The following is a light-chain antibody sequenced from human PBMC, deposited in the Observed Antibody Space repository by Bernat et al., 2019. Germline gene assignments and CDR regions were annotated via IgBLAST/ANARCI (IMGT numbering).Light chain of an antibody. CDR1: QGISTY. CDR2: AAT. V-gene: IGKV1-17*01. J-gene: IGKJ4*01. CDR3: LKHNSYPLT. Sequence: GDTVTITCRASQGISTYLNWFQQKPGKAPKLLIYAATTLQSGVPSRFSGSGSGTDFTLTISSLQPEDFATYYCLKHNSYPLTLGGGTKVEIK.